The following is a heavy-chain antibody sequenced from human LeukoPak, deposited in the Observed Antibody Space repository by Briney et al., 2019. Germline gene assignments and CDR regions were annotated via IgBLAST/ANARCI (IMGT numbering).Heavy chain of an antibody. CDR1: GFTFSRFT. Sequence: GGSLRLSCAASGFTFSRFTMNWVRQAPGKGLEWVSYITSSGNTIYYADSVKGRFTISRDNAKNSLYLEMNSLRAEDTAVYYCARANYYDISGYDYWGQGTLVTVSS. CDR2: ITSSGNTI. V-gene: IGHV3-48*04. D-gene: IGHD3-22*01. CDR3: ARANYYDISGYDY. J-gene: IGHJ4*02.